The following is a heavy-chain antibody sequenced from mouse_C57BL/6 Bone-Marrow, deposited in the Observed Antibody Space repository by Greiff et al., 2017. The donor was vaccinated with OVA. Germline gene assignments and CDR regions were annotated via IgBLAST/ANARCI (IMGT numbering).Heavy chain of an antibody. CDR1: GYTFTEYT. V-gene: IGHV1-62-2*01. CDR2: FYPGSGST. J-gene: IGHJ2*01. Sequence: QVQLQESGAELVKPGASVKLSCKASGYTFTEYTIHWVKQRPGQGLEWIGWFYPGSGSTKYHEKFKDKATLTADKSSSTVYMELSRLTSEDSAVYFCARHGANWYYFDYWGQGTTLTVSS. D-gene: IGHD4-1*01. CDR3: ARHGANWYYFDY.